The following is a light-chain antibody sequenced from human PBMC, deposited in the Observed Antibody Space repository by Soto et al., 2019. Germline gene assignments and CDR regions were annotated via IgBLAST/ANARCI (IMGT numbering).Light chain of an antibody. CDR3: HQSYSTLPIT. CDR2: AAS. J-gene: IGKJ5*01. Sequence: DIQMTQSPSSLSASVGDRVTITCRASESISRHLNWYQQKPGKAPKLLIYAASSLQNGVPSRFSGGAAGTDFSPTFRYLQPEDFATYYCHQSYSTLPITFGQGTRLEIK. V-gene: IGKV1-39*01. CDR1: ESISRH.